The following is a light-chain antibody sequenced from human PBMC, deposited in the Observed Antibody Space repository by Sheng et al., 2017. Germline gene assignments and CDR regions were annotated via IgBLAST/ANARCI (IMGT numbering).Light chain of an antibody. Sequence: SYELTQPPSLSVSPGQTATITCSGDKLGDKYACWYQQKPGQAPVVVVYDDSDRPSGIPERFSGSNSGNTATLTISRVEAGDEADYYCQVWDRSSDHWVFGGGTKLTVL. CDR1: KLGDKY. V-gene: IGLV3-1*01. CDR3: QVWDRSSDHWV. J-gene: IGLJ3*02. CDR2: DDS.